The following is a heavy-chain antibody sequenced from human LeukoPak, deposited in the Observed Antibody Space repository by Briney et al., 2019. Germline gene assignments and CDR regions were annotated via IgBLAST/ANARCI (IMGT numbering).Heavy chain of an antibody. CDR1: GYIFTNHY. D-gene: IGHD6-19*01. J-gene: IGHJ4*02. CDR3: AGWRGSASGWSGPFDD. V-gene: IGHV1-2*02. CDR2: IDPKSGGT. Sequence: ASVKVSCKASGYIFTNHYMHWVRQAPGQGLEWMGWIDPKSGGTNYAQKFQGRVTMTRDTSISTGYMELSRLTSDDTAVYYCAGWRGSASGWSGPFDDWGQGTLVTVSS.